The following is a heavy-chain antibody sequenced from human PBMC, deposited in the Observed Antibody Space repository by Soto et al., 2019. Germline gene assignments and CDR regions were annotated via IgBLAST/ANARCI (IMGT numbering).Heavy chain of an antibody. CDR2: IWFDGSNK. Sequence: GGSLRLSCIASGFTFRSHGMHWVRQAPGKGLEWVAVIWFDGSNKYYADSVKGRFTVSRDNSKNTLYLQMNSLRAEDTAVYYCGSSGRGDFTAMVNSFYYGMDVWGQGTTVTVSS. J-gene: IGHJ6*02. V-gene: IGHV3-33*01. CDR1: GFTFRSHG. D-gene: IGHD5-18*01. CDR3: GSSGRGDFTAMVNSFYYGMDV.